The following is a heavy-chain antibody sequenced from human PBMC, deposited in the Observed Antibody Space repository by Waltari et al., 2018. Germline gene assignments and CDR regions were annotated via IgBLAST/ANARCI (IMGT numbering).Heavy chain of an antibody. CDR1: GGSFSGSH. V-gene: IGHV4-34*01. Sequence: QVQLQQWGAGLLKTSETLSLTCTVYGGSFSGSHWSRIRQPPGKGLEGFGEIHHIGSTRYSPYLQSRVTISVDPSKSQLSLNLNAVTAADTAVYYCAGVPLGKAEFDYWGQGTLVTVSS. D-gene: IGHD6-6*01. CDR2: IHHIGST. CDR3: AGVPLGKAEFDY. J-gene: IGHJ4*02.